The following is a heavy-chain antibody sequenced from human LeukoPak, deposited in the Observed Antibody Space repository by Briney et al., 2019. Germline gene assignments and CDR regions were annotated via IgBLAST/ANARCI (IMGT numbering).Heavy chain of an antibody. Sequence: PGGSLRLSCTASGFTFSSHWMSWVRQAPGKGLEWVANINQDGSEKYYVDSVKGRFTISRDNAKNSLYLQMNSLRAEDTAIYYCARDLVVDGLVFDYWGQGALVTVSS. V-gene: IGHV3-7*01. J-gene: IGHJ4*02. CDR2: INQDGSEK. CDR3: ARDLVVDGLVFDY. CDR1: GFTFSSHW. D-gene: IGHD2-15*01.